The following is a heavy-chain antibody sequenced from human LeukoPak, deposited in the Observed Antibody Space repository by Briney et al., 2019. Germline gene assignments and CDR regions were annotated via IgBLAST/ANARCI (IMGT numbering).Heavy chain of an antibody. V-gene: IGHV4-38-2*02. D-gene: IGHD5-24*01. CDR1: GYSISSGYY. J-gene: IGHJ6*03. Sequence: PSETLSLTCTVSGYSISSGYYWGWIRPPPGKGLEWIGSIYHSGSTYYNPSLKSRVTISVDTSKNQFSLKLSSVTAADTAVYYCARMAPYYYYYYMDVWGKETTVTVSS. CDR2: IYHSGST. CDR3: ARMAPYYYYYYMDV.